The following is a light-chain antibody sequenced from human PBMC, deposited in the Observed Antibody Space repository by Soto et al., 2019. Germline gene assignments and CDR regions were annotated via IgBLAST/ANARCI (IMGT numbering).Light chain of an antibody. V-gene: IGLV6-57*01. Sequence: LTQPHSVSESPGKTVTISCTRSSGSIASNYVQWYQQRPGTSPTTVIYGDNQRPSGVPDRVSGSIDSSSNSASLTISGLKTEDEADYYCQSYATTSVVFGGGTKLTVL. J-gene: IGLJ2*01. CDR3: QSYATTSVV. CDR1: SGSIASNY. CDR2: GDN.